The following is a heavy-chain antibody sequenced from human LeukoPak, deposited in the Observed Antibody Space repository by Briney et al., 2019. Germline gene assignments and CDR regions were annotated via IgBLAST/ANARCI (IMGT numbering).Heavy chain of an antibody. J-gene: IGHJ4*02. CDR2: ISYSSSTI. CDR3: ARASLLWFGEFPFDY. V-gene: IGHV3-48*01. Sequence: PGGSLRLSCAASGFTFSSYSMNWARQAPGKGLEWVSYISYSSSTIYYADSVKGRFTISRDNGKNSLYLQMNSLRAEDTAVYYCARASLLWFGEFPFDYWGQGTLVTVSS. CDR1: GFTFSSYS. D-gene: IGHD3-10*01.